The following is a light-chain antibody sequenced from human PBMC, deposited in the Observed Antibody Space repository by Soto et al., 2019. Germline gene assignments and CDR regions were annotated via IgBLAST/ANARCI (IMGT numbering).Light chain of an antibody. Sequence: EIVLTHSPATLSLSPGERAILSCRASQSVSTFLAWFQQKPGQPPRLLIYNASNRTTGIPARFSGSGSGTDFTLTISRLEPEDFAVYYCQQFSSYPLTFGGGTKV. V-gene: IGKV3-11*01. CDR2: NAS. CDR1: QSVSTF. CDR3: QQFSSYPLT. J-gene: IGKJ4*01.